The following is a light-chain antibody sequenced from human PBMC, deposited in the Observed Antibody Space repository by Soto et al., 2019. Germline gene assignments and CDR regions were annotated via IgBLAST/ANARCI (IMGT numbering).Light chain of an antibody. CDR1: SSDVGGYNY. V-gene: IGLV2-14*01. CDR2: DVS. Sequence: QSALTQPASVSGSPGQSITISCTGTSSDVGGYNYVSWYQQHPGKAPKLMIYDVSNRPSGVSNRFSGSKSGNTASLTISGLPAEDEADYYCSSYTSSSTPVVFGGGPKPPS. CDR3: SSYTSSSTPVV. J-gene: IGLJ2*01.